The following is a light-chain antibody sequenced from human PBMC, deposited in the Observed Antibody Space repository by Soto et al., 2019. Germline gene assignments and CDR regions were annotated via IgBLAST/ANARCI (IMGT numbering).Light chain of an antibody. Sequence: EIVLTQSPATLSLSTGARATLSCRARQSVRSYLAWYQQKPGQAPRLLIYDASNRATGIPARFSGSASGTDFTLAISSLDPEDFAVYYCQQRSNWPLTFGGGTKVEIK. CDR2: DAS. V-gene: IGKV3-11*01. CDR3: QQRSNWPLT. CDR1: QSVRSY. J-gene: IGKJ4*01.